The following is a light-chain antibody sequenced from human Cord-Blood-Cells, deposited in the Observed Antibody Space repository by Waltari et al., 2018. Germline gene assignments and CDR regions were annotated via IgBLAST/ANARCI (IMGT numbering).Light chain of an antibody. J-gene: IGLJ3*02. CDR3: SSYAGSNNWV. Sequence: QSALTQPPSASGSPGQAVTISCTGLSSSVGGYIYVFWYHQHPGKAPKLMIYDVSNRPSGVPDRFSCSKSGNTASLTVSGLQAEDEADYYCSSYAGSNNWVFGGGTKLTVL. V-gene: IGLV2-8*01. CDR1: SSSVGGYIY. CDR2: DVS.